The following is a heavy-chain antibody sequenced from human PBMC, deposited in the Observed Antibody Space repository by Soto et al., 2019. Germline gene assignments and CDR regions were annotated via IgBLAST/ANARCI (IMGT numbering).Heavy chain of an antibody. CDR1: GGTFSSYT. V-gene: IGHV1-69*08. CDR2: IIPILGIA. Sequence: QVQLVQSGAEVKKPGSSVKVSCKASGGTFSSYTISWVRQAPGQGLEWMGRIIPILGIANYAQKFQGRVTITADKSTSTAYMELSSLRSEDTAVYYCARDVTVVPAAYGMDVWGQGTTVIVSS. D-gene: IGHD2-2*01. CDR3: ARDVTVVPAAYGMDV. J-gene: IGHJ6*02.